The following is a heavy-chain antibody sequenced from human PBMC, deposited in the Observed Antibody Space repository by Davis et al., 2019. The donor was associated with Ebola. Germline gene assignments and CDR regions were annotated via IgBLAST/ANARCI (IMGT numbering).Heavy chain of an antibody. D-gene: IGHD5-12*01. V-gene: IGHV1-46*03. Sequence: ASVKVSCKASGYTFTNYYMHWVRQAPGQGLEWMGMINPNDGRTIYAQKFQGRVTVTRDTSTTTVYSLRSEDTALYYCTTPGGQDSGYDVFDIWGQGTMVTVSS. CDR2: INPNDGRT. J-gene: IGHJ3*02. CDR1: GYTFTNYY. CDR3: TTPGGQDSGYDVFDI.